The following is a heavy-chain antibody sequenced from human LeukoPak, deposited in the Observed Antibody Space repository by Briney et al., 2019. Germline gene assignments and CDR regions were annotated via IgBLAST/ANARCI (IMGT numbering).Heavy chain of an antibody. J-gene: IGHJ5*02. V-gene: IGHV3-11*01. D-gene: IGHD6-13*01. CDR2: ISAGGTTI. Sequence: PGGSLRLSCAASGFTFSDYYMTWIRQAPGKGLEWVSYISAGGTTIYYADSVKGRFTVSRDNARNSLYLQMNSLRAEDTAVYYCARVRSSSWTPGPWGQGTLVTVS. CDR1: GFTFSDYY. CDR3: ARVRSSSWTPGP.